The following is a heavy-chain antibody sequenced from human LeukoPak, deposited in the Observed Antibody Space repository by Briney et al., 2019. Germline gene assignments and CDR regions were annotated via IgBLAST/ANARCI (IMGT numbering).Heavy chain of an antibody. Sequence: ETLSLTCAVYGGSFSGYYWSWVRQAPGKGLEWVSVIYSGGSTYYADSVKGRFTISRDNSKNTLYLQMNSLRAEDTAVYYCAREGIPGGNDYWGQGTLVTVSS. CDR2: IYSGGST. J-gene: IGHJ4*02. CDR1: GGSFSGYY. D-gene: IGHD3-16*01. V-gene: IGHV3-66*01. CDR3: AREGIPGGNDY.